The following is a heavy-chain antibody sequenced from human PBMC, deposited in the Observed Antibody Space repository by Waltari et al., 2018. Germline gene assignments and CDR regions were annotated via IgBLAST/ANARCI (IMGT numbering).Heavy chain of an antibody. CDR3: ARERGGSLDY. J-gene: IGHJ4*02. CDR2: ISDDGSNK. CDR1: GFTFSSYA. V-gene: IGHV3-30-3*01. Sequence: QVQLVESGGGVVQPGRSLRLSCAASGFTFSSYAMHWVRQAPGKGLEWVAVISDDGSNKYYADSVKGRFTISRDNSKNTLYLQMNSLRAEDTAVYYCARERGGSLDYWGQGTLVTVSS. D-gene: IGHD2-15*01.